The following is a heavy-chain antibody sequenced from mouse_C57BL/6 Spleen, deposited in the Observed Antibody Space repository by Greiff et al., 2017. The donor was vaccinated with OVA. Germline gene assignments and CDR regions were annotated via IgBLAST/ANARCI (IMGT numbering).Heavy chain of an antibody. CDR3: ARRDSAYAMDY. CDR1: GFTFSDYG. Sequence: EVKLMESGGGLVKPGGSLKLSCAASGFTFSDYGMHWVRQAPEKGLEWVAYISSGSSTIYYADTVKGRFTISRDNAKNTLFLQMTSLRSEDTAMYYCARRDSAYAMDYWGQGTSVTVSS. J-gene: IGHJ4*01. V-gene: IGHV5-17*01. CDR2: ISSGSSTI.